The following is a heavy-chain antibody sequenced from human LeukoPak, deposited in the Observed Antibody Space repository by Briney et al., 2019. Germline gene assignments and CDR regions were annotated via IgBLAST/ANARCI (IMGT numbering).Heavy chain of an antibody. J-gene: IGHJ4*02. CDR2: FDPEDGET. CDR1: GYTLTELS. CDR3: ARVRHYYDSSGYYGMDSY. V-gene: IGHV1-24*01. D-gene: IGHD3-22*01. Sequence: ASVKVSCKVSGYTLTELSMHWVRQAPGKGLEWMGGFDPEDGETIYAQKFQGRVTMTEDTSTDTAYMELRSLRSDDTAVYYCARVRHYYDSSGYYGMDSYWGQGTLVTVSS.